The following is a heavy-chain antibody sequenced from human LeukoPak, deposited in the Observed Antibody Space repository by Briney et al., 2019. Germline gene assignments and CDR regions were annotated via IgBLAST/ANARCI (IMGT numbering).Heavy chain of an antibody. CDR2: IIPIFGTA. D-gene: IGHD2-2*01. CDR1: GGTFSSYA. J-gene: IGHJ5*02. Sequence: ASVKVSCKASGGTFSSYAISWVRQAPGQGLEWMGGIIPIFGTANYAQKFQGRVTITTDESTSTAYMELSSLRTEDTAVYYCAKGPVVPAAKYNWFDPWGQGTLVTVSS. V-gene: IGHV1-69*05. CDR3: AKGPVVPAAKYNWFDP.